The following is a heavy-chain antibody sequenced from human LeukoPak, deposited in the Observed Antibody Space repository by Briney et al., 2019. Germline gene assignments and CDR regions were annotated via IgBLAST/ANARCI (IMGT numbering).Heavy chain of an antibody. Sequence: SETLSLTCTVSGGSVSDSSYYWGWIRQPPGTGLEWIGSFYYTGGTYYSPSFRSRVIISADTSKNQFSLYFHSVTAADTAVYFCGSSLSSSWYDFWGQGTLVTVSS. J-gene: IGHJ4*02. D-gene: IGHD6-13*01. CDR1: GGSVSDSSYY. V-gene: IGHV4-39*07. CDR2: FYYTGGT. CDR3: GSSLSSSWYDF.